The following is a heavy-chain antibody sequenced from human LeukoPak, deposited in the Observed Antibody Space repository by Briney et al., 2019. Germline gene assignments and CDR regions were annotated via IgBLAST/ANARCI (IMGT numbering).Heavy chain of an antibody. CDR2: IYYSGST. J-gene: IGHJ4*02. CDR1: GGSVSSGSYY. Sequence: PSETLSLTCTVSGGSVSSGSYYWSWIRQPPGKGLEWIGYIYYSGSTNYNPSLKSRVTISVDTSKNQFSLKLSSVTAADTAVYYCARHTRFGESYIDYWGQGTLVTVSS. V-gene: IGHV4-61*01. CDR3: ARHTRFGESYIDY. D-gene: IGHD3-10*01.